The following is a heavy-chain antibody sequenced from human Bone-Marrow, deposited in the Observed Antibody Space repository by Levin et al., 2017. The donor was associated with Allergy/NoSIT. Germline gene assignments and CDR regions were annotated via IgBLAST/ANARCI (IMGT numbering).Heavy chain of an antibody. Sequence: SQTLSLPCTVSGGSIRSSSYYWGWIRQPPGKGLEWIGSIYYSGSTYYNPSLKSRVTISVDTSKNQFSLKLSSVTAADTAVYYCARQSSSYVLRFLEWLSDTNWFDPWGQGTLVTVSS. V-gene: IGHV4-39*01. D-gene: IGHD3-3*01. CDR1: GGSIRSSSYY. CDR2: IYYSGST. J-gene: IGHJ5*02. CDR3: ARQSSSYVLRFLEWLSDTNWFDP.